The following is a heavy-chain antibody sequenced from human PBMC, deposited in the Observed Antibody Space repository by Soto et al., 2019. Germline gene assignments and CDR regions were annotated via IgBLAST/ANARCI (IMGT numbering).Heavy chain of an antibody. D-gene: IGHD5-12*01. CDR3: ARGKGYEEYFDY. Sequence: SQTLSLTCAISGDSVSSNSAAWNWIRQSPSRGLEWLGGTYYRSKWYNDYAVSVKSRITINPDTSKNHFSLQLNSVAPEDTAVYYCARGKGYEEYFDYWGQGPLVTISS. CDR2: TYYRSKWYN. V-gene: IGHV6-1*01. CDR1: GDSVSSNSAA. J-gene: IGHJ4*02.